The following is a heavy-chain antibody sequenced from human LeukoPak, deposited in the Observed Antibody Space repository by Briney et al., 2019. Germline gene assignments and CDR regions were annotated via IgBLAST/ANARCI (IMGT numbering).Heavy chain of an antibody. V-gene: IGHV4-61*02. J-gene: IGHJ3*02. Sequence: SETLSLTCTVSGGSISSGSYYWSWIRQPAGKGLEWIGRINTSGTTNYNPSLKSRVTISVDTSENQFSLKLSSVTAADTAVYFCARGPYSYDSSGAFDIWGQGTMVTVSS. D-gene: IGHD3-22*01. CDR2: INTSGTT. CDR3: ARGPYSYDSSGAFDI. CDR1: GGSISSGSYY.